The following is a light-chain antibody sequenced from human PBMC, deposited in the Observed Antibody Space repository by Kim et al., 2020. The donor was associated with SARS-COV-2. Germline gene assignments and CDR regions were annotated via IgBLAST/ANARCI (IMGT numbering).Light chain of an antibody. CDR3: QQYANWHPYT. V-gene: IGKV3-15*01. Sequence: VSPGESATLSCRASQTVSSNLAWYQQKPGQAPRLLIYGAFTRATGIPVRFTGSGSGTEFTLTIIILQSEASAIYSCQQYANWHPYTFGQGTKLEI. J-gene: IGKJ2*01. CDR2: GAF. CDR1: QTVSSN.